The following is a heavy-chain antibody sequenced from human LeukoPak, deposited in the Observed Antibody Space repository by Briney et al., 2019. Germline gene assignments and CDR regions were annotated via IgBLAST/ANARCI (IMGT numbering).Heavy chain of an antibody. CDR3: ARQTDYYDGSGYPHF. J-gene: IGHJ4*02. CDR1: GGSISSGSYY. D-gene: IGHD3-22*01. CDR2: ISYSGST. V-gene: IGHV4-39*01. Sequence: SETLSLTCTVSGGSISSGSYYWGWIRQHPGKGLEWIGSISYSGSTYYNPSLKSRVTIFVDASKNQFSLKLSSVTAADTAVYYCARQTDYYDGSGYPHFWGQGTLVTVSS.